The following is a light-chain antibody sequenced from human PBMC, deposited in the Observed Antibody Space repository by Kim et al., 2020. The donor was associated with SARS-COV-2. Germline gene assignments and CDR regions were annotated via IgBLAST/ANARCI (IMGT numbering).Light chain of an antibody. CDR2: KDS. CDR1: VLAKKY. CDR3: YSAADNNWV. J-gene: IGLJ3*02. Sequence: SVCPGQTARITCSREVLAKKYAQWFQQKPGEAPVLVIYKDSKRPSGIPERFSGSSSGTTVTLTISGAQVEDEADYYCYSAADNNWVFGGGTQLTVL. V-gene: IGLV3-27*01.